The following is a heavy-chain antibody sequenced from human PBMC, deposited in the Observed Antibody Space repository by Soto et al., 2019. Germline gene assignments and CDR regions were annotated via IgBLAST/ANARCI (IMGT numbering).Heavy chain of an antibody. Sequence: TLSLTCTVSGASISGFYWSWIRKSAGKGLEWIGRIYATGTTDYNPSLKSRVMMSEDTSKKQFSLKLRSVTAADTAVYYCVRDGTKTLRDWFDPWGQGISVTVSS. V-gene: IGHV4-4*07. J-gene: IGHJ5*02. CDR3: VRDGTKTLRDWFDP. CDR2: IYATGTT. CDR1: GASISGFY. D-gene: IGHD1-1*01.